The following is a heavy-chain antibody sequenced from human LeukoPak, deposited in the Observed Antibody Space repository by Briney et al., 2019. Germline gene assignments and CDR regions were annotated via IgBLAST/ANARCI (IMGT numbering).Heavy chain of an antibody. Sequence: GASVKVSCKASGYTFTSYNINWVRQAPGQGLEWMAWMHPNNGDTGYAQKFQDRVTVTSNTSISTAYMELRSLTSEDTAVYYCARELSGLAPAARRYNYYMDVWGIRTTVSVSS. CDR3: ARELSGLAPAARRYNYYMDV. CDR1: GYTFTSYN. J-gene: IGHJ6*03. CDR2: MHPNNGDT. D-gene: IGHD2-2*01. V-gene: IGHV1-8*03.